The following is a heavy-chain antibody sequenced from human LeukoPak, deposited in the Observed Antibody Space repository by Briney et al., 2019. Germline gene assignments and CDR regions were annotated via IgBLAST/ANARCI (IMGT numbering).Heavy chain of an antibody. Sequence: SETLSLTCAVYGGSFSGYYWSWLRQPPGKGLEWIGEINHSGSTNYNPSLKSRVTISVDTSKNQFSLKLSSVTAADTAVYYCARGPYGDYPPYYFDYWGQGTLVTVSS. CDR3: ARGPYGDYPPYYFDY. CDR1: GGSFSGYY. V-gene: IGHV4-34*01. CDR2: INHSGST. J-gene: IGHJ4*02. D-gene: IGHD4-17*01.